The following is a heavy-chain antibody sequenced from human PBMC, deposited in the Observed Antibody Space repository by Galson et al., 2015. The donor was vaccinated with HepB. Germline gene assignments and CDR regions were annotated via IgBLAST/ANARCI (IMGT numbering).Heavy chain of an antibody. J-gene: IGHJ3*02. CDR1: GFTFSNHA. Sequence: SLRLSCAASGFTFSNHAMTWVRQAPGKGLEWVLRISASGGGTYHADSVKGRFTISRDNSKNTLFLQMNSLRGEDTAVYYCVKAFSYSGSHYVAFNIWGQGTMVTVSS. D-gene: IGHD1-26*01. CDR2: ISASGGGT. CDR3: VKAFSYSGSHYVAFNI. V-gene: IGHV3-23*01.